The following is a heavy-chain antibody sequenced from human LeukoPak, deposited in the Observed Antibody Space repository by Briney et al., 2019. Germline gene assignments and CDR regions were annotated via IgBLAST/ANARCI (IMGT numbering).Heavy chain of an antibody. CDR2: IRSKAYGGTT. J-gene: IGHJ4*02. V-gene: IGHV3-49*04. CDR3: TRDTRSLVTNY. D-gene: IGHD3-9*01. Sequence: GRSLRLSCTASGFTFGDYAMSWVRQAPGKGLEWVGFIRSKAYGGTTEYAASVRGRFTISRDDSKSIAYLQMNSLKTEDTAVYYCTRDTRSLVTNYWGQGTLVTVSS. CDR1: GFTFGDYA.